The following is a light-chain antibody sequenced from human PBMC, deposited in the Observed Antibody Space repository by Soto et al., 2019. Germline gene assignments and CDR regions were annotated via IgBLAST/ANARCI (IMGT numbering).Light chain of an antibody. CDR3: QQYENLPT. Sequence: NQMTQSPSSLSASVGRRVAVACQASQNINNYLNWYEQKPGRALKCLIYDASNLEAGVPSRFRGSGSGTDFTFTISRLQPEDIATYYCQQYENLPTFGQGTRLEIK. CDR2: DAS. CDR1: QNINNY. V-gene: IGKV1-33*01. J-gene: IGKJ5*01.